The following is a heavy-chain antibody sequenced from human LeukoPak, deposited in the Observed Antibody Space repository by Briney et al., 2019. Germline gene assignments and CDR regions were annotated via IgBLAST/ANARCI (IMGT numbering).Heavy chain of an antibody. V-gene: IGHV3-15*01. D-gene: IGHD4/OR15-4a*01. J-gene: IGHJ4*02. CDR3: TTDDYSD. CDR1: GFTFTNAW. Sequence: GGSLRLSCAASGFTFTNAWMSWVRQAPGKGLEWVRRIKSKTSGGTTDYAAPVKGRFTISRDDAANTLYLQMNSLKTEDTALYYCTTDDYSDRGQGTLVTVSS. CDR2: IKSKTSGGTT.